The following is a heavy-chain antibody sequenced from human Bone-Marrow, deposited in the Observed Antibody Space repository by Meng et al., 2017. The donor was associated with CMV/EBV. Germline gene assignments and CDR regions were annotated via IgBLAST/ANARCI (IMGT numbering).Heavy chain of an antibody. D-gene: IGHD3-3*01. CDR2: ISSNGGST. J-gene: IGHJ4*02. CDR1: GFTFSSYA. Sequence: GESLKISCAASGFTFSSYAMHWVRQAPGKGLEYVSAISSNGGSTYYADSVKGRFTISRDNSKNTLYLQMNSLRAEDTAVYYCARGSGYYDFWSGYYGSHIDYWGQGTLVTVSS. CDR3: ARGSGYYDFWSGYYGSHIDY. V-gene: IGHV3-64*02.